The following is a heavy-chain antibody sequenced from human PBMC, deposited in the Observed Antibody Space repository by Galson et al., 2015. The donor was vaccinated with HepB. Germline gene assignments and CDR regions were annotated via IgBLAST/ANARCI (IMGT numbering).Heavy chain of an antibody. CDR1: GGTFSSYA. J-gene: IGHJ3*02. CDR3: AGGGSSSSVWNAFDI. Sequence: SVKVSCKASGGTFSSYAISWVRQAPGQGLEWMGGIIPIFGTANYAQKFQGRVTITADESTSTAYMELSSLRSEDTAVYYCAGGGSSSSVWNAFDIWGQGAMVTVSS. V-gene: IGHV1-69*13. CDR2: IIPIFGTA. D-gene: IGHD6-6*01.